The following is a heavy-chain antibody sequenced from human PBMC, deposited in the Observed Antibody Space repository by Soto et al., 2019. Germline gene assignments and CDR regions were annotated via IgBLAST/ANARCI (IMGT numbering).Heavy chain of an antibody. CDR1: GFTFNNAW. Sequence: GGSLRLSCAASGFTFNNAWMSWVRQAAGKGLEWVGRIKSKTDGGTTDYAAPVKGRFTISRDDSKNTLYLQMNSLKTEDTAVYYCTTVLLWFGETGTHGIDYWGQGTLVTVSS. D-gene: IGHD3-10*01. CDR2: IKSKTDGGTT. J-gene: IGHJ4*02. V-gene: IGHV3-15*01. CDR3: TTVLLWFGETGTHGIDY.